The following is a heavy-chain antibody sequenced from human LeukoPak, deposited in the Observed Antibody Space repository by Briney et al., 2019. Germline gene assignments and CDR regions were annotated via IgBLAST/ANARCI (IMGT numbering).Heavy chain of an antibody. V-gene: IGHV3-11*01. CDR2: ISSSGSTI. CDR1: GFTFSDYY. Sequence: GGSLRLSCAASGFTFSDYYMSWIRQAPGKGLEWVSYISSSGSTIYYADSVKGRFTISRDSAKNSLYLQMNSLRAEDTAVYYCASEGYYDSSGYYGYWGQGTLVTVSS. J-gene: IGHJ4*02. D-gene: IGHD3-22*01. CDR3: ASEGYYDSSGYYGY.